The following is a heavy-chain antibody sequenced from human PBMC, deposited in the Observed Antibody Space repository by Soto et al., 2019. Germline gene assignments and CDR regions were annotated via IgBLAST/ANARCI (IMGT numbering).Heavy chain of an antibody. CDR2: IFHSLGA. D-gene: IGHD3-10*01. CDR3: VRDLNGSGDY. Sequence: PSETLSLTCAVSGGSISGSSDYWSWIRQPPGKGLEWLGYIFHSLGAKYNPSLGSRGTISLDTSKNQLSLSLRSVTAADTAIYFCVRDLNGSGDYWGQGTLVTVSS. J-gene: IGHJ4*02. V-gene: IGHV4-61*01. CDR1: GGSISGSSDY.